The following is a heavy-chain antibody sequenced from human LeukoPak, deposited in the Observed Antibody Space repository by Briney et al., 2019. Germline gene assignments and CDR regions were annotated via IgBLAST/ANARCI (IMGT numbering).Heavy chain of an antibody. D-gene: IGHD6-19*01. Sequence: GASVKVSCKASGYTFSSYYVHWVRQAPGQGLEWMGMIIPSDGFTSYAQKFQGRVTMTRDMSTSTVYMELSSLRSDDTAVYYCARDRFVAGAFAFDIWGQGTMVTVSS. CDR2: IIPSDGFT. V-gene: IGHV1-46*01. J-gene: IGHJ3*02. CDR1: GYTFSSYY. CDR3: ARDRFVAGAFAFDI.